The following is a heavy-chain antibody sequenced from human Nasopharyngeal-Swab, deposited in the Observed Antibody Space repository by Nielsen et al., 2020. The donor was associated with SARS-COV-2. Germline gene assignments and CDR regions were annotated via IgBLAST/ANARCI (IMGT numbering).Heavy chain of an antibody. CDR1: GGSISSGGYS. Sequence: SETLSLTCAVSGGSISSGGYSWSWIRQPPGKGLEWIGYIYHSGSTYSHPSLKSRVTISVDRSKNQFSLKLSSVTAADTAVYYCARFDSSGYPDAFDIWGQGTMVTVSS. D-gene: IGHD3-22*01. J-gene: IGHJ3*02. CDR3: ARFDSSGYPDAFDI. CDR2: IYHSGST. V-gene: IGHV4-30-2*01.